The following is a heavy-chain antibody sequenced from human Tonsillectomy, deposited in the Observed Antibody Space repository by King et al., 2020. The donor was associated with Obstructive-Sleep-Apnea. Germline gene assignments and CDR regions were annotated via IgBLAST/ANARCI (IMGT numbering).Heavy chain of an antibody. J-gene: IGHJ4*02. D-gene: IGHD3-22*01. Sequence: VQLVESGGGLVQPGGSLRLSCAASGFTFSSYSMNWVRQAPGKGLEWVSYISSSSDTIYYADSVKGRFTISRDNAKNSLYLQMNSLRAEDTAVYYCAREDYYDSSGSERGGYWGQGTPVTVSS. V-gene: IGHV3-48*04. CDR1: GFTFSSYS. CDR3: AREDYYDSSGSERGGY. CDR2: ISSSSDTI.